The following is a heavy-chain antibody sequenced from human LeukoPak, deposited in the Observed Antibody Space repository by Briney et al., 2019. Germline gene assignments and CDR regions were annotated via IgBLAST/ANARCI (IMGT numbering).Heavy chain of an antibody. CDR3: ARLSPLDIVVVPAAMGYYYMDV. Sequence: SETLSLTCTVSGGSISSYYWSWLRQPAGKGLEWIGRIYTSGSTNYNPSLKSRVTMSVDTSKNHFSLKLSSVTAADTAVYYCARLSPLDIVVVPAAMGYYYMDVWGKGTTVTVSS. D-gene: IGHD2-2*01. CDR1: GGSISSYY. J-gene: IGHJ6*03. CDR2: IYTSGST. V-gene: IGHV4-4*07.